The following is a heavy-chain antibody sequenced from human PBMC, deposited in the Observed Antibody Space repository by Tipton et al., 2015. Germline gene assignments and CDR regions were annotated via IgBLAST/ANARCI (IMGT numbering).Heavy chain of an antibody. CDR3: ARHVFIQGSWYQWFDP. D-gene: IGHD6-13*01. CDR2: ILHRGTT. V-gene: IGHV4-39*01. J-gene: IGHJ5*02. CDR1: GASISSPISF. Sequence: TLSLTCTVSGASISSPISFWGWIRQSPGKGLEWIGSILHRGTTYYNPSLRSRVSLSIDTSSNQFSLSLTSVTAADTALYYCARHVFIQGSWYQWFDPWGQGTLVTVSS.